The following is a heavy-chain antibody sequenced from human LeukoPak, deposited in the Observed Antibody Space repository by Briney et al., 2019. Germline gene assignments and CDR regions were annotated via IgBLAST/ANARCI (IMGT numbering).Heavy chain of an antibody. D-gene: IGHD2-15*01. Sequence: ASVKVSCKASGYTFTGYYMHWVRQAPGQGLEWMGWINPNSGGTNYAQKFQGRVTMTRDRSISTAYMELSRLRSDDTAVYYCASDVVRAVAATFGRKEVDYWGQGTLVTVSS. CDR2: INPNSGGT. V-gene: IGHV1-2*02. J-gene: IGHJ4*02. CDR3: ASDVVRAVAATFGRKEVDY. CDR1: GYTFTGYY.